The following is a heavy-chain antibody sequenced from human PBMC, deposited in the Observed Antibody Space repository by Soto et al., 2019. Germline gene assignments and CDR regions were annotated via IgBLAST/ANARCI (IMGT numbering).Heavy chain of an antibody. D-gene: IGHD6-19*01. CDR2: ISYDGSNK. J-gene: IGHJ6*02. V-gene: IGHV3-30*03. Sequence: QVQLVESGGGVVQPGRSLRLSCAASGFTFSSYGMHWVRQAPGKGLEWVAVISYDGSNKYYADSVKGRFTISRDNSKNTLYLQMNSLRAEDTAVYYCARNTQHSSTGGYYYYGMDVWGQGTTVTVSS. CDR1: GFTFSSYG. CDR3: ARNTQHSSTGGYYYYGMDV.